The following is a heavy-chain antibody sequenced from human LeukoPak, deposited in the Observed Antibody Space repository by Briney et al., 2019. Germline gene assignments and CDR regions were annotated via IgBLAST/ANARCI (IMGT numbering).Heavy chain of an antibody. Sequence: SETLSLTCTVSGGSISSSSYYWGWIRQPPGRGLEWIGNIYYSGSTYYNPSLESRVTMSLDTSKNQFSLKLSSVTAADTAVYYCARDENGYVWGSFRAWGQGTLVTVSS. V-gene: IGHV4-39*07. CDR2: IYYSGST. D-gene: IGHD3-16*02. J-gene: IGHJ5*02. CDR1: GGSISSSSYY. CDR3: ARDENGYVWGSFRA.